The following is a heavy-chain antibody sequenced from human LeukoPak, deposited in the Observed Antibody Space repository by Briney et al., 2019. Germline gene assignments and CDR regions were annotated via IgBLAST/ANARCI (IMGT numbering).Heavy chain of an antibody. Sequence: GESLKISCKGSGYSFTSYWIGWVRQMPGKGLEWMGIIYPGDSDTRYSPSFQGQVTISADKSISTAYLQWSSLKASDTAMYYCARPWGSGGYYRHTPTNWFDPWGQGTLVTVSS. J-gene: IGHJ5*02. D-gene: IGHD3-10*01. CDR2: IYPGDSDT. CDR1: GYSFTSYW. V-gene: IGHV5-51*01. CDR3: ARPWGSGGYYRHTPTNWFDP.